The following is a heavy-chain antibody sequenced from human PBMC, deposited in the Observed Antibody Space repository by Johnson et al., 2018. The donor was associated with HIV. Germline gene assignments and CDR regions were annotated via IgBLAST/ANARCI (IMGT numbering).Heavy chain of an antibody. V-gene: IGHV3-30*04. Sequence: VQLVESGGGVVQPGRSLRLSCAASGFTFSTYAMHWVRQAPGKGLEWVAVISYDGSNKYYADSVKGRFTISRDNSKNTLYLQMNSLRAEDTAMYYCARDRKSSGYYPYHDAFDIWGQGTMVTVSS. J-gene: IGHJ3*02. D-gene: IGHD3-22*01. CDR2: ISYDGSNK. CDR3: ARDRKSSGYYPYHDAFDI. CDR1: GFTFSTYA.